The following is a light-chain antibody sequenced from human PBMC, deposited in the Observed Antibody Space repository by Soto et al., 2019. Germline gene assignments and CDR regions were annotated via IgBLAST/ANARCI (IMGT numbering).Light chain of an antibody. CDR2: EVS. J-gene: IGLJ1*01. CDR3: CSYAGSSTLYV. Sequence: SALTQPASVYGSPGQSITISYTRTSSDVGSYNLVSWYQQHPGKAPKLMIYEVSKRPSGVSNRFSGSKSGNTASLTISGLQAEDEADYYCCSYAGSSTLYVFGTGTKVTVL. V-gene: IGLV2-23*02. CDR1: SSDVGSYNL.